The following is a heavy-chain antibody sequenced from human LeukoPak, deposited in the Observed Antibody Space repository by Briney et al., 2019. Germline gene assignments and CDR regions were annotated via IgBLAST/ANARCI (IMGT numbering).Heavy chain of an antibody. Sequence: PSETLSLTCTVSGDSISNYYWSWIRQPPGKGLEWIGYIYYSGSTDYNPSLKSRVTISVDTSKNSVSLKLNSVTAADAAVYYCATARRDSYNLDWYFDLWGRGTLVTVSS. V-gene: IGHV4-59*01. CDR2: IYYSGST. D-gene: IGHD5-24*01. J-gene: IGHJ2*01. CDR1: GDSISNYY. CDR3: ATARRDSYNLDWYFDL.